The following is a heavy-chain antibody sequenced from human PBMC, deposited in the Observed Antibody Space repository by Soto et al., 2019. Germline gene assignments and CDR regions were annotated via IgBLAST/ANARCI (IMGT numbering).Heavy chain of an antibody. V-gene: IGHV3-21*01. CDR1: GFTFSSYS. CDR3: ATEGDIVVVPAAQEDY. Sequence: EVQLVESGGDLVKPGGSLRLSCAASGFTFSSYSMNWVRQAPGKGLEWVSSISSSSSYIYYADSVKGRFTISRDNAKNSLYLQMNSLRAEDTAVYYCATEGDIVVVPAAQEDYWGQGTLVTVSS. D-gene: IGHD2-2*01. J-gene: IGHJ4*02. CDR2: ISSSSSYI.